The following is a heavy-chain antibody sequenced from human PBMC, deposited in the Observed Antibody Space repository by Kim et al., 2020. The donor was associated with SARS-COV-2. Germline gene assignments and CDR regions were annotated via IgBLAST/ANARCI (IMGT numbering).Heavy chain of an antibody. CDR1: QFIFSTYW. CDR2: IKNNGSEI. CDR3: GGGPRHGNDFKY. Sequence: GGSLRLSCAASQFIFSTYWMHWVRQAPGKGLEWVSGIKNNGSEIAHADSVKGRFTISRDSAKNKLYLQMNSLRAEDTAVYYCGGGPRHGNDFKYWGQGTMFFVSS. V-gene: IGHV3-74*01. D-gene: IGHD1-1*01. J-gene: IGHJ3*01.